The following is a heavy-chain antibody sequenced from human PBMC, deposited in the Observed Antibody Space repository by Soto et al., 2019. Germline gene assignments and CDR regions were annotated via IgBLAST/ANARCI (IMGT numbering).Heavy chain of an antibody. D-gene: IGHD3-10*01. J-gene: IGHJ4*02. CDR3: ARVRGDGSGSLHTGVYYFDY. Sequence: GGSLRLSCAASGFTFDDYGMSWVRQAPGKGLEWVSGIKWNGDSTHYADSVKGRFTISRDNAKNSLYLQMNSLRAEDTAFYYCARVRGDGSGSLHTGVYYFDYWGQGT. V-gene: IGHV3-20*04. CDR2: IKWNGDST. CDR1: GFTFDDYG.